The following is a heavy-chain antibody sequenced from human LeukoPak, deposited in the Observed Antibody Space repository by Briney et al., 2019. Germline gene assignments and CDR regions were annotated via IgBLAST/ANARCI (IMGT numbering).Heavy chain of an antibody. D-gene: IGHD6-13*01. V-gene: IGHV4-31*03. Sequence: SQTLSLTCTVSGGSISGGGYYWSWIRQHPGKGLEWIGYIYYSGSTYYNPSLKSRVTISVDTSKNQFSLKLSSVTAADTAVYYCAREVAAANWFDPWGQGTLVTVSS. CDR2: IYYSGST. CDR1: GGSISGGGYY. J-gene: IGHJ5*02. CDR3: AREVAAANWFDP.